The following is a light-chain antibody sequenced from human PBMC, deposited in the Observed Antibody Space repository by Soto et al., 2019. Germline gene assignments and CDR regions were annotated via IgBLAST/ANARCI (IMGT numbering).Light chain of an antibody. J-gene: IGKJ4*01. V-gene: IGKV3-15*01. CDR2: DAS. Sequence: EIVMTQSPATLSVSPGERATLSCRASQSVSSNLAWYQQKPGQAPRVLIYDASTRATGIPARFSGSGSGTECTLTISSLQSEDVAVYYCQQYNNWPLTFGGGTNVEIK. CDR1: QSVSSN. CDR3: QQYNNWPLT.